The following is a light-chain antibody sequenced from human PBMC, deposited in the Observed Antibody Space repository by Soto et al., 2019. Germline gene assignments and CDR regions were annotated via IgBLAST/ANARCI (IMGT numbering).Light chain of an antibody. CDR3: ATYDDSLSGDVV. CDR2: RNN. V-gene: IGLV1-47*01. Sequence: QSVLTQPPSASGTPGQRVTISCSGGSSNIGNNYVCWYQQLPGTAPKLLIYRNNQRPSGVPDRFSGSESGTSASLAISGLRSEDEADYYCATYDDSLSGDVVFGGGTKLTVL. CDR1: SSNIGNNY. J-gene: IGLJ2*01.